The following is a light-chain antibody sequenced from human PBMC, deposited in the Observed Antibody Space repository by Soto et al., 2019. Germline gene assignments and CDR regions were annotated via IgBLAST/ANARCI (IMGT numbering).Light chain of an antibody. J-gene: IGKJ1*01. CDR2: GAS. V-gene: IGKV3-15*01. CDR1: QSVSNN. CDR3: QQSYNMPRT. Sequence: EIVLTQSPGTLSLSPGERATLSCRASQSVSNNYLAWYQQKRGQAPRLIIYGASTRATGIPARFSGSGSGTEFTLTISSLQSEDFATYYCQQSYNMPRTFGQGTKVDIK.